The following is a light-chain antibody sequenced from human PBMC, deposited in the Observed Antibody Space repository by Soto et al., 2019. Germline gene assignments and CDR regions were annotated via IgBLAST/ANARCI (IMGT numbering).Light chain of an antibody. Sequence: DIQMPQSPSTLSASVGDSVPITGRASQSISSWLAWYPQNPGKAPKLLIYKASSLESGVPSRFSGSGSGTEFTLTISSLQPDDFATYYCQQYNSYSTVGKGTKVDI. CDR1: QSISSW. CDR2: KAS. CDR3: QQYNSYST. V-gene: IGKV1-5*03. J-gene: IGKJ1*01.